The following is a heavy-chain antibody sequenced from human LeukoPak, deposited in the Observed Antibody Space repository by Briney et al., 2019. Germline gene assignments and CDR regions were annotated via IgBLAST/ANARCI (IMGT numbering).Heavy chain of an antibody. CDR2: ISSNGGST. J-gene: IGHJ4*02. D-gene: IGHD6-19*01. CDR3: ARDQGVSVAGIGDY. CDR1: GFIFNNYA. Sequence: PGGSLRLSCAASGFIFNNYAMHWVRQAPGKGLEYISAISSNGGSTYYANSVKGRFTISRDNSKNTLYLQMGSLRAEDMAVYYCARDQGVSVAGIGDYWGQGTLVTVSS. V-gene: IGHV3-64*01.